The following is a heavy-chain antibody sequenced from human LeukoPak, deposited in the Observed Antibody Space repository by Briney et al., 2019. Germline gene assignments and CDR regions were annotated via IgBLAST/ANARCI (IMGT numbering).Heavy chain of an antibody. V-gene: IGHV3-66*01. J-gene: IGHJ4*02. Sequence: GGSLRLSCAASGFTDSTKYMTWVRQAPGKRLEWVSIIYRGTETNYADSVKDRFIISRDFSRNTSFLDLNRLRIDDTAIYYCATGKEWMALDYWGQGSLVTVSS. CDR1: GFTDSTKY. CDR2: IYRGTET. D-gene: IGHD5-24*01. CDR3: ATGKEWMALDY.